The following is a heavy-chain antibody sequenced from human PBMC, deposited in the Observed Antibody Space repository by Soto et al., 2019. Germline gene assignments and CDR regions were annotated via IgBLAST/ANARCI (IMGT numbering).Heavy chain of an antibody. V-gene: IGHV4-59*08. CDR2: INYSGST. Sequence: QVHLQESGPGLVKPSETLSLTCTVSGGSISTYYWSWIRQSPGKGLEWIAYINYSGSTNYNPSLKSRVTLSLDTSRDQFSLKLSSVTAADTAVYFCARHGNWYYALWGRGTLVTVSS. CDR1: GGSISTYY. J-gene: IGHJ2*01. CDR3: ARHGNWYYAL.